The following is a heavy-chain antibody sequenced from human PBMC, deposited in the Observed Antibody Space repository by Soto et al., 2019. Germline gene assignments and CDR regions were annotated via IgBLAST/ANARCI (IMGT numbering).Heavy chain of an antibody. V-gene: IGHV3-23*01. J-gene: IGHJ3*02. CDR1: GFTFSSYA. Sequence: GGSLRLSCAASGFTFSSYAMSWVRQAPGKGLEWVSAISGSGGSTYYADSVKGRFTISRDNSKNTLYLQMNSLRAEDTAVYYCATDESVGNPAAVGVRDAFDIWGQGTMVTVSS. CDR2: ISGSGGST. CDR3: ATDESVGNPAAVGVRDAFDI. D-gene: IGHD6-13*01.